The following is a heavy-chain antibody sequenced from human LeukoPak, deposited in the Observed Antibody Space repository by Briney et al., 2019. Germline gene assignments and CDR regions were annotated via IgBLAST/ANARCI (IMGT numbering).Heavy chain of an antibody. CDR1: GGSISSGSYY. CDR3: ARFLWFGELGGHNWFDP. D-gene: IGHD3-10*01. V-gene: IGHV4-61*02. CDR2: IYTSGST. Sequence: PSQTLSLTCTVSGGSISSGSYYWSWIRQPAGKGLEWIGRIYTSGSTNYNPSLKSRVTISVDTSKNQFSLKLSSVTAADTAVYYCARFLWFGELGGHNWFDPWGQGTLVTVSS. J-gene: IGHJ5*02.